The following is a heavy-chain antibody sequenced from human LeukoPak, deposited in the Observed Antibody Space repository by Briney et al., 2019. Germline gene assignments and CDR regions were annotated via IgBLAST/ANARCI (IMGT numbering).Heavy chain of an antibody. J-gene: IGHJ5*02. CDR3: ARDRYQLLFGWFDP. CDR1: GYSISSGSYY. D-gene: IGHD2-2*01. V-gene: IGHV4-61*02. Sequence: PSETLSLTCAVSGYSISSGSYYWSWIRQPAGKGLEWIGRIYTSGSTNYNPSLKSRVTISVDTSKNQFSLKLSSVTAADTAVYYCARDRYQLLFGWFDPWGQGTLVTVSS. CDR2: IYTSGST.